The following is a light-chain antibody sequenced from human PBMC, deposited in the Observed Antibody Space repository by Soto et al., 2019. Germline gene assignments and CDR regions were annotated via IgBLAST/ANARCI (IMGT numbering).Light chain of an antibody. CDR1: ASSIGTNT. CDR3: AAWDGSLNNVL. CDR2: GDN. V-gene: IGLV1-44*01. Sequence: QSVLTQPPSASGTPGKRVTISCSGSASSIGTNTVNWYRQLPGTAPKLLIYGDNQRPSGVPDRFSGSKSGTSASLAISGLQAEDEAEYYCAAWDGSLNNVLFGGGTKLTVL. J-gene: IGLJ2*01.